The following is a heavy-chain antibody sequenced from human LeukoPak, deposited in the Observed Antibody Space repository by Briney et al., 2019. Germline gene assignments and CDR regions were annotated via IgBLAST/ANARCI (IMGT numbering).Heavy chain of an antibody. V-gene: IGHV3-9*03. CDR2: ISWNSGSI. Sequence: GGSLRLSCAASGFTFDDYAMHWVRQAPGKGLEWVSGISWNSGSIGYADSVKGRFTISRDNAKNSLYLQMNSLRAEDMALYYCAKGPSYYYDSSGYEFDYWGQGTLVTVSS. CDR1: GFTFDDYA. J-gene: IGHJ4*02. CDR3: AKGPSYYYDSSGYEFDY. D-gene: IGHD3-22*01.